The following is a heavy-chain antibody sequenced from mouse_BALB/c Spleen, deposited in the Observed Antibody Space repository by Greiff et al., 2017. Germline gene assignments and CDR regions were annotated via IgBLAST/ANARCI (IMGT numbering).Heavy chain of an antibody. J-gene: IGHJ1*01. D-gene: IGHD2-2*01. CDR3: ARGLRQGYWYFDV. CDR1: GYTFSSYW. Sequence: QVQLQQSGAELMKPGASVKISCKATGYTFSSYWIEWVKQRPGHGLEWIGEILPGSGSTNYNEKFKGKATFTADTSSNTAYMQLSSLTSEDSAVYYCARGLRQGYWYFDVWGAGTTVTVSS. V-gene: IGHV1-9*01. CDR2: ILPGSGST.